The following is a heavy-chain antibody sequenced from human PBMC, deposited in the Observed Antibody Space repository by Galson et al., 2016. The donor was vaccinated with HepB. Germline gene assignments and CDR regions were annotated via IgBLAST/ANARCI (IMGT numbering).Heavy chain of an antibody. CDR1: GDAFTGDY. Sequence: SVKVSCKASGDAFTGDYMHWVRQAPGQGLEWMGWINPNSGGTNYAQKFQGRVTVTRATSINTVYMELSSLRSDDTAVYYCARVTRLRAGPGTAGRDYYYGMDVWGQGTTVTVSS. J-gene: IGHJ6*02. CDR2: INPNSGGT. CDR3: ARVTRLRAGPGTAGRDYYYGMDV. D-gene: IGHD1-1*01. V-gene: IGHV1-2*02.